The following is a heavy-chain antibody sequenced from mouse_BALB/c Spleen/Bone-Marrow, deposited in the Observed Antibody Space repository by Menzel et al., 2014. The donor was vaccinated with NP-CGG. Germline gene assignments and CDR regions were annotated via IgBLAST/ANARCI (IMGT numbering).Heavy chain of an antibody. D-gene: IGHD2-3*01. V-gene: IGHV5-6-4*01. CDR1: GFTFXSYT. CDR2: ISSGGSYT. J-gene: IGHJ4*01. Sequence: EVKLVESGGGLVKPGGSLKLSCAASGFTFXSYTMSWVRQTPEKRLEWVATISSGGSYTYYPDSVKGRFTISRDNAKNTLYLQVSSLKSEDTAMYYCTRDLYDGYYYYAMDYWGQGTSVTVSS. CDR3: TRDLYDGYYYYAMDY.